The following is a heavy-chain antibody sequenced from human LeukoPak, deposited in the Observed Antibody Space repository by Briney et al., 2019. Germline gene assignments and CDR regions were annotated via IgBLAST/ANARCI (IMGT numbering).Heavy chain of an antibody. Sequence: GESLKISCKGSGYSFTTYWIAWVRQMPGKGLEWMGLIYPGDSDIRYSPSFQGQVTISADKSITTAYLQWSSLKASVTAMYYCARHGGTYAYDYWGQGTLVTVSS. CDR3: ARHGGTYAYDY. CDR1: GYSFTTYW. CDR2: IYPGDSDI. J-gene: IGHJ4*02. D-gene: IGHD5-12*01. V-gene: IGHV5-51*01.